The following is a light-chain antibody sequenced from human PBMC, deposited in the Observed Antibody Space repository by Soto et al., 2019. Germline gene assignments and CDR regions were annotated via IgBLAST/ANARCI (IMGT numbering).Light chain of an antibody. CDR2: SAS. J-gene: IGKJ2*01. V-gene: IGKV3-15*01. CDR1: QSISTG. Sequence: EIVMTQSPATLSVSPGDRATLSCRASQSISTGLAWYQQKPGQPPRLLIYSASTRATGVPARFPGSGSGSEFTLTIRGLQSVDFAVYYCQQGHNWPLTFGQGTRLEI. CDR3: QQGHNWPLT.